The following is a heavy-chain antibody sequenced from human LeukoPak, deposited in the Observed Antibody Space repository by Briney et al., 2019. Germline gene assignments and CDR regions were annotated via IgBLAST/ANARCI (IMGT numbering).Heavy chain of an antibody. CDR2: LAGDGSGT. D-gene: IGHD2-8*02. Sequence: PGGSLRLSCAASGFTFNEYPMHWVRQAPGKGLVWVSRLAGDGSGTNYADSMRGRFTISRDNVKNTLYLQMSTLTAEDTAVYFCARDGFTGPVTAYLDYWGQGTLVTVSS. CDR1: GFTFNEYP. CDR3: ARDGFTGPVTAYLDY. J-gene: IGHJ4*01. V-gene: IGHV3-74*01.